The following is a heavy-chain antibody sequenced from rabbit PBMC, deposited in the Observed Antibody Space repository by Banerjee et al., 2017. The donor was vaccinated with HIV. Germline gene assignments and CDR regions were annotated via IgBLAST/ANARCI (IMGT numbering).Heavy chain of an antibody. CDR3: ARAGAIGDADASLNL. J-gene: IGHJ4*01. CDR2: IYAGSGST. CDR1: GFSFNSSYW. D-gene: IGHD6-1*01. V-gene: IGHV1S45*01. Sequence: QEQLEESGGDLVKPEGSLTLTCTASGFSFNSSYWIYWVRQAPGKGLEWIACIYAGSGSTYYASWAKGRFTISKTSSTTVTLQMTSLTAADTATYFCARAGAIGDADASLNLWGPGTLVTVS.